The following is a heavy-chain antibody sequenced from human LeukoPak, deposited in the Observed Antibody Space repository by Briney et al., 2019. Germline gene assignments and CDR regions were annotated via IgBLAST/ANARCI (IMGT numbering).Heavy chain of an antibody. D-gene: IGHD5-12*01. CDR2: IYTSGST. V-gene: IGHV4-4*07. CDR1: GGSISNYH. J-gene: IGHJ4*02. CDR3: ARGIRDGYNSFWPFDF. Sequence: KSSETLSLTCTVSGGSISNYHWSWIRQPAGKGLEWIGRIYTSGSTNYNPSLKSRVTMSVDTSKNQFSLKLSSVTAADTAVYYCARGIRDGYNSFWPFDFWGQGTLVTVSS.